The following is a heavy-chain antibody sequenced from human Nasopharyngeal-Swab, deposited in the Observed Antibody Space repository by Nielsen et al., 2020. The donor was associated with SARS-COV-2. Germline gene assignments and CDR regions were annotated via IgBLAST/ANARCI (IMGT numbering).Heavy chain of an antibody. CDR1: GFTFSSDG. Sequence: GESLKISCAASGFTFSSDGMRWVRQAPGKRLEWVAVIGYDGSNKYYADSVKGRFTISRDNSKNTLYLQMNSLRAEDTAVYYGARELPQLGPGAFDYWGQGTLVTVSS. D-gene: IGHD1-1*01. CDR2: IGYDGSNK. CDR3: ARELPQLGPGAFDY. V-gene: IGHV3-33*01. J-gene: IGHJ4*02.